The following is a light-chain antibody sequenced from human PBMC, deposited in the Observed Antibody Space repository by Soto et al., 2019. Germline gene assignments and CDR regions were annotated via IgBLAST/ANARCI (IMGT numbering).Light chain of an antibody. CDR2: EVS. CDR3: SSYTGSTTWV. J-gene: IGLJ2*01. Sequence: QSVLTQPASVSGSPGQSITISCTGTSSDVGGYNYVSWYQQHPGKAPKLMIYEVSNRPSGASNRFSGSKSGNTASLSISRLQAEDEADYYCSSYTGSTTWVFGGGTKLTVL. CDR1: SSDVGGYNY. V-gene: IGLV2-14*01.